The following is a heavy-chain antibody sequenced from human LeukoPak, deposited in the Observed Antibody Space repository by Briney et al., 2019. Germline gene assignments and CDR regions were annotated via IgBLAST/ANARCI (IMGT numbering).Heavy chain of an antibody. D-gene: IGHD3-10*01. CDR2: ISYDGSNK. CDR1: GFTFSSYG. CDR3: VRDSGVHDY. J-gene: IGHJ4*02. Sequence: GRSLRLSCAASGFTFSSYGMHWVRQAPGKGLEWVAVISYDGSNKYYADSVKGRFTISRDNSKNTLYLQMNSLRAEDTAVYYCVRDSGVHDYWGQGTLVTVSS. V-gene: IGHV3-30*03.